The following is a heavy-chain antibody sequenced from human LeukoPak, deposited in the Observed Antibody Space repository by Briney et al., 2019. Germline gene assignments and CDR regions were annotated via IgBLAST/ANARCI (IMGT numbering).Heavy chain of an antibody. CDR3: ARAGHSGYDGARFFDY. CDR1: GGTFSSYA. V-gene: IGHV1-69*13. D-gene: IGHD5-12*01. J-gene: IGHJ4*02. CDR2: IIPILGTA. Sequence: GASVKVSCKASGGTFSSYAISWVRQAPGQGLEWMGGIIPILGTANYAQKFQGRVTITADESTSTAYMELSSLRSEDTAVYYRARAGHSGYDGARFFDYWGQGTLVTVSS.